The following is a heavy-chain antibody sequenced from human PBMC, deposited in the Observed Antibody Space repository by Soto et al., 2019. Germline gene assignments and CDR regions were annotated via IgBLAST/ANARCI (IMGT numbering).Heavy chain of an antibody. D-gene: IGHD3-3*01. V-gene: IGHV1-69*13. CDR2: IIPIFGTA. CDR1: GGTFSSYA. Sequence: ASVKVSCKASGGTFSSYAISWVRQAPGQGLEWMGGIIPIFGTANYAQKFQGRVTITADESTSTAYMELSSLRSEDTAVYYCARDHNSYDFWSGYYIGVDIWGQGTMVTVSS. J-gene: IGHJ3*02. CDR3: ARDHNSYDFWSGYYIGVDI.